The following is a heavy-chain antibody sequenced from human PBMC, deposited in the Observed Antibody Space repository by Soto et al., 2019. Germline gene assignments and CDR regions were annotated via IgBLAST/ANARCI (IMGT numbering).Heavy chain of an antibody. CDR3: AKAAGAPG. CDR1: GFTFSSYG. D-gene: IGHD6-19*01. J-gene: IGHJ4*02. Sequence: QVQLVESGGGVVQPGRSLRLSCAASGFTFSSYGMHWVRQAPGKGLEWVAVVSYDGRNKYYADSVKGRFNISRDNSKHTLYLQMNSLRAEDTAVYYCAKAAGAPGWGQGTLVTVSS. CDR2: VSYDGRNK. V-gene: IGHV3-30*18.